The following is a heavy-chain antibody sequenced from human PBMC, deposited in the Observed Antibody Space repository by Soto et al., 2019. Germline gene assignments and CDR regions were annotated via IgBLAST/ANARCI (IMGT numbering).Heavy chain of an antibody. J-gene: IGHJ6*02. CDR2: IYPGDSDT. CDR1: GYSFTSYW. D-gene: IGHD6-13*01. V-gene: IGHV5-51*01. Sequence: PGESLKISCKGSGYSFTSYWIGWVRQMPGKGLEWMGIIYPGDSDTRYSPSFQGQVTISADKSISTAYLQWSSLKASDTAMYYCARSEHSSSWPTYYYYGMDVWGQGTTVTVSS. CDR3: ARSEHSSSWPTYYYYGMDV.